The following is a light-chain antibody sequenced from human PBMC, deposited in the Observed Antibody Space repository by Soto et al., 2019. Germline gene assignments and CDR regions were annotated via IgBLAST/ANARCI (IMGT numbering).Light chain of an antibody. CDR1: QSVNSNY. J-gene: IGKJ1*01. Sequence: EIVLTQSPGTLSLSPGDRATLSCRASQSVNSNYLAWYQQKPGQAPRLLLYGASSGATGVPDRFSGSGSGTDFTLTITRLEPEDFAVYFCQQYGSSPRTFGQGTKVEMK. CDR2: GAS. V-gene: IGKV3-20*01. CDR3: QQYGSSPRT.